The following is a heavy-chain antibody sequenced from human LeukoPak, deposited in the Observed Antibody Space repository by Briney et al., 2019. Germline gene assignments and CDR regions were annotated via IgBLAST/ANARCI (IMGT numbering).Heavy chain of an antibody. Sequence: ASVKVSCKASGYTFTGYYMHWVRQAPGQGLEWMGWINPNSGGTNYAQKFQGWVTMTRDTSISTAYMELSRLRSEDTAVYYCARHYDFWSGTGGLDYWGQGTLVTVSS. CDR1: GYTFTGYY. V-gene: IGHV1-2*04. CDR2: INPNSGGT. D-gene: IGHD3-3*01. J-gene: IGHJ4*02. CDR3: ARHYDFWSGTGGLDY.